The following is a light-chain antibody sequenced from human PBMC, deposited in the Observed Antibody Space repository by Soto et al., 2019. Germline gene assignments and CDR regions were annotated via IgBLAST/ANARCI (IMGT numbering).Light chain of an antibody. V-gene: IGKV3-20*01. Sequence: EIVLTQSPGTLSLSPGERAALSCRASQSVSSNYLAWYQQKPGQAPRLLIYGASSRATGIPDRFSGSGSGTDFTLTISRLEPEDFAVYYCHQNASSPLTFGGGTKVEIK. CDR1: QSVSSNY. CDR3: HQNASSPLT. J-gene: IGKJ4*01. CDR2: GAS.